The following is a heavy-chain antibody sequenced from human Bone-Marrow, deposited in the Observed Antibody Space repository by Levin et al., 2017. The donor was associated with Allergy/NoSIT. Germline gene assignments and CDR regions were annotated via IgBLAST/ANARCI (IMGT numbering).Heavy chain of an antibody. Sequence: PGESLKISCKASGGTFSKYAFSWVRQAPGQGLEWMGGIIPIFDTANYAQKFQGRVTITADESTSTVNMELSSLRSEDTAIYFCARISTEYSSGWYIDYWGQGTLVTVSS. J-gene: IGHJ4*02. CDR3: ARISTEYSSGWYIDY. D-gene: IGHD6-19*01. V-gene: IGHV1-69*01. CDR2: IIPIFDTA. CDR1: GGTFSKYA.